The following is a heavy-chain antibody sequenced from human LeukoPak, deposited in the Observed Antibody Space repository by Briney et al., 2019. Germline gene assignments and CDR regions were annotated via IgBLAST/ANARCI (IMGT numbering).Heavy chain of an antibody. D-gene: IGHD2-21*02. Sequence: GGSLRPSCAASGFTFSSYSMNWVRQAPGKGLEWVSSISSSNSSIYYADSVKGRFTISRDNAKNSLYLQMNSLRAEDTAVYYCARRVTPNSFDYWGQGTLVTVSS. J-gene: IGHJ4*02. CDR1: GFTFSSYS. V-gene: IGHV3-21*03. CDR2: ISSSNSSI. CDR3: ARRVTPNSFDY.